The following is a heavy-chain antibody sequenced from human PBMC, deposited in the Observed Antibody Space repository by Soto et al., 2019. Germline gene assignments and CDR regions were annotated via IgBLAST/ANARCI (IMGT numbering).Heavy chain of an antibody. CDR3: AREGSGYNF. Sequence: GASVNVSCKSSGGSFSNFCISWGRQAPGQGLEWMGGIVPVFGRPNYAQRFRGRLTITADESTSTGYMELISLRSDDTAVYYCAREGSGYNFWGQGTQVTVSS. CDR1: GGSFSNFC. V-gene: IGHV1-69*13. J-gene: IGHJ4*02. D-gene: IGHD5-12*01. CDR2: IVPVFGRP.